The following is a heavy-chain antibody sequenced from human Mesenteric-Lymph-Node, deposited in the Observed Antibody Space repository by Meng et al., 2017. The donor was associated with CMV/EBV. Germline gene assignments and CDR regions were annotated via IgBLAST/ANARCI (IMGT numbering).Heavy chain of an antibody. CDR2: IYYSGST. CDR3: AREYNWNYGY. J-gene: IGHJ4*02. CDR1: GGSISSYY. Sequence: SETLSLTCTVSGGSISSYYWSWIRQPPGKGLEWIGYIYYSGSTKYNPSLKSRVSISLDTSKNQFSLKLSSVTAADTAVYYCAREYNWNYGYWGQGTLVTVSS. V-gene: IGHV4-59*01. D-gene: IGHD1-7*01.